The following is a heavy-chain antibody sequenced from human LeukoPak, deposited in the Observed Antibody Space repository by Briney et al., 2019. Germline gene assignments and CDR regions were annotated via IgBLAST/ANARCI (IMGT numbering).Heavy chain of an antibody. V-gene: IGHV4-4*07. Sequence: SETLSLTCAVYGGSFSGYYWSWIRQPAGKGLEWIGRIYTSGSTNYNPSLKSRVTMSVDTSKNQFSLKLSSVTAADTAVYYCARDWLASDYYYYYYMDVWGKGTTVTVSS. J-gene: IGHJ6*03. D-gene: IGHD2-2*01. CDR2: IYTSGST. CDR1: GGSFSGYY. CDR3: ARDWLASDYYYYYYMDV.